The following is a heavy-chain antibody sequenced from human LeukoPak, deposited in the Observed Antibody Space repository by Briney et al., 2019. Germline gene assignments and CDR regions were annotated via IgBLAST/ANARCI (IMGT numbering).Heavy chain of an antibody. J-gene: IGHJ4*02. D-gene: IGHD2-21*02. V-gene: IGHV4-59*01. CDR3: AVLPGKSGTASY. Sequence: PSETLSLTCIVSGASMSSYYWSWIRQPPGKGLEWIAYIYYSGTTNYNPSLMCRVTISVDTSKNQFSLKLNSVTAADTAVYYCAVLPGKSGTASYWGQGTLVTVSS. CDR2: IYYSGTT. CDR1: GASMSSYY.